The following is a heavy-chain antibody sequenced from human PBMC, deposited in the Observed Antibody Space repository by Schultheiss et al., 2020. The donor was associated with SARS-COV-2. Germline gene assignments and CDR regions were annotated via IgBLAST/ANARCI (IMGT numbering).Heavy chain of an antibody. CDR3: ARTLSVAGALGWFDP. D-gene: IGHD6-19*01. CDR2: IYTSGST. V-gene: IGHV4-61*02. J-gene: IGHJ5*02. CDR1: GGSISSGGYY. Sequence: SETLSLTCTVSGGSISSGGYYWSWIRQPAGKGLEWIGRIYTSGSTNYNPSLKSRVTISVDTSKNQFSLKLSSVTAADTAVYYCARTLSVAGALGWFDPWGQGTLVTVSS.